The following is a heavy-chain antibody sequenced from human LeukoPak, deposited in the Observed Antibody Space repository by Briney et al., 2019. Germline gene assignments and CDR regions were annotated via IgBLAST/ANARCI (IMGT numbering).Heavy chain of an antibody. Sequence: GGSLRLSCAASGFTFSDYDMHWVRQAQGKGLEWVAFIRYDGSNKYYADSVKGRFTISRDNSKNTLYLQMNSLRAEDTAVYYCAKDRALSVPGTFDYRGQGTLVTVSS. J-gene: IGHJ4*02. CDR1: GFTFSDYD. D-gene: IGHD6-19*01. CDR3: AKDRALSVPGTFDY. CDR2: IRYDGSNK. V-gene: IGHV3-30*02.